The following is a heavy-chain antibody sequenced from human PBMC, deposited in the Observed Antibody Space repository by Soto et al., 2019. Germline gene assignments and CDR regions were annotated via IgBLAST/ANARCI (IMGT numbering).Heavy chain of an antibody. CDR3: ALSGDYMYSIYYYYMDV. D-gene: IGHD4-17*01. CDR1: GFTFSSYA. Sequence: GGSLRLSCAASGFTFSSYAMSWVRQAPVKGLEWVSAISGSGGSTYYADSVKGRFTISRDNSKNTLYLQMNSLRAEDTAVYYCALSGDYMYSIYYYYMDVWGKGTTVTVSS. CDR2: ISGSGGST. J-gene: IGHJ6*03. V-gene: IGHV3-23*01.